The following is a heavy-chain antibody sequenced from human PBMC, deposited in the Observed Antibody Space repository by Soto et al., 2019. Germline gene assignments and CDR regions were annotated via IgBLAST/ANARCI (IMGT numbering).Heavy chain of an antibody. V-gene: IGHV1-18*01. J-gene: IGHJ3*02. D-gene: IGHD3-10*01. Sequence: VSVKVSGKASGYAFPRYGISWVRQAPGQGLEWMGWISAYNGNTNYAQKLQGRVTMTTDTSTSTAYMELRSLRSDDTAVYYCATTGWFGELSGDAFDIWGQGTMVTVAS. CDR1: GYAFPRYG. CDR2: ISAYNGNT. CDR3: ATTGWFGELSGDAFDI.